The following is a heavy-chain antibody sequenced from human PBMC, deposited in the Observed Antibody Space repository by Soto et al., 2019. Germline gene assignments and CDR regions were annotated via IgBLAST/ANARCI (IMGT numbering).Heavy chain of an antibody. CDR2: IRGSGGST. CDR1: GFTFSSYA. CDR3: AKDLSYSTSKQRGWFDP. Sequence: EVQLLESGGGLVQPGGSLRLSCAASGFTFSSYAMSWVRQAPGKGLEWVSAIRGSGGSTYYSDSVKGRFTISRDNSKNTLYLQMNSLRAEDTALYYCAKDLSYSTSKQRGWFDPWGQGPLVTVSS. D-gene: IGHD1-26*01. V-gene: IGHV3-23*01. J-gene: IGHJ5*02.